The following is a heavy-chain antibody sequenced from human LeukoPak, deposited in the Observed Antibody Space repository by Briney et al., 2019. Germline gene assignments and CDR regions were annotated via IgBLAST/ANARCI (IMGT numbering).Heavy chain of an antibody. J-gene: IGHJ5*02. CDR1: GGSIRNYY. Sequence: SETLSLTCTVSGGSIRNYYWSWIRQPPGKGLEWIGYMYYSGSTNYSPSLKSRVTISVDTSKNQFSLKLSSVTAADTAVYYCARDGSSWYGWFDPWGQGTLVTVSS. V-gene: IGHV4-59*01. CDR2: MYYSGST. D-gene: IGHD6-13*01. CDR3: ARDGSSWYGWFDP.